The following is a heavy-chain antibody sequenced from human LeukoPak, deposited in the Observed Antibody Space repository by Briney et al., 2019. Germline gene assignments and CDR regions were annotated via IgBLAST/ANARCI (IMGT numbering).Heavy chain of an antibody. Sequence: GGSLRLSCAASGFTFSSYAMSWVRQAPGKGLEWVSAISGSGGRTYYADSVKGRFTISRDFSRNTLYLQMNGLRAEDTAVYYCAKDRNYPRDQFDDWGQGALVTVSS. CDR1: GFTFSSYA. V-gene: IGHV3-23*01. CDR2: ISGSGGRT. J-gene: IGHJ4*02. D-gene: IGHD4-11*01. CDR3: AKDRNYPRDQFDD.